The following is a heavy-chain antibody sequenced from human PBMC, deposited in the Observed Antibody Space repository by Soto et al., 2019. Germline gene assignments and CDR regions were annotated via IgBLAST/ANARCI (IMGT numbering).Heavy chain of an antibody. D-gene: IGHD3-10*01. CDR3: ARGAITMVRGVIISDAFDI. J-gene: IGHJ3*02. CDR1: GYTFTSYA. CDR2: INAGNGNT. V-gene: IGHV1-3*01. Sequence: ASVKVSCKASGYTFTSYAMHWVRQAPGQRLEWMGWINAGNGNTKYSQKFQGRVTITRDTSASTAYMELSSLRSEDTAVYYCARGAITMVRGVIISDAFDIWGQGTMVTVSS.